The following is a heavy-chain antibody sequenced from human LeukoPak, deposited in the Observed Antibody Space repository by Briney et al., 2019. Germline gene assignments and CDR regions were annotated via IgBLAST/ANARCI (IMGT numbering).Heavy chain of an antibody. CDR2: IHPNTGDT. J-gene: IGHJ5*02. D-gene: IGHD1-26*01. Sequence: ASVNVSCKASGYTFTDFYIHWVRQAPAQGLEWMGLIHPNTGDTYFAQKFRGRVTMTRDTSISTAYMELNRLTSDDTAVYYCARDYSGSYNHWAQGTLVTISS. CDR1: GYTFTDFY. CDR3: ARDYSGSYNH. V-gene: IGHV1-2*06.